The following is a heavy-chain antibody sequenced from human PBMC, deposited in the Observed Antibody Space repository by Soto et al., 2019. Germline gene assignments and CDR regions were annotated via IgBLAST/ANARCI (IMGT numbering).Heavy chain of an antibody. J-gene: IGHJ6*03. D-gene: IGHD3-3*01. CDR1: GYTFTSYD. CDR3: ARRLFLERFDPYYYMDV. Sequence: GASVKVSCKASGYTFTSYDTNWVRQATGQGLEWMGWMNPNSGNTGYAQKFQGRVTMTRNTSISTAYMELSSLRSEDTAVYYCARRLFLERFDPYYYMDVWGKGTRSPSP. CDR2: MNPNSGNT. V-gene: IGHV1-8*01.